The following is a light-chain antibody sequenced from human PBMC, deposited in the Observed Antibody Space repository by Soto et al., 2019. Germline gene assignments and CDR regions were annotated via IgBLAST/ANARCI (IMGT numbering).Light chain of an antibody. CDR3: QQSYSNT. V-gene: IGKV1-39*01. CDR1: QSISTS. J-gene: IGKJ4*01. Sequence: DIQMTQSPSSLSASVGDRVTITCRASQSISTSLNWYQQKPGKAPNLLIYAASSLQSRVPSRFSGSGSGTDFTLAISSLQPEDAAIYYCQQSYSNTSGGATKVESK. CDR2: AAS.